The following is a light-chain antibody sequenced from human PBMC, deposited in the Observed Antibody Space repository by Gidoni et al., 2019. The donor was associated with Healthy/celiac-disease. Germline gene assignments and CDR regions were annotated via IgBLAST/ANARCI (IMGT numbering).Light chain of an antibody. J-gene: IGLJ3*02. CDR1: SSTIGAGYD. CDR3: QSYDSSLSGWV. Sequence: QSVLTQPPSVSGAPGQRVTISCPGSSSTIGAGYDVHWYQQLPGTAPKPPIYGNSNRPSGVPDRFSGSKSGTSASLAITGLQAEDEADYYCQSYDSSLSGWVFGGGTKLTVL. V-gene: IGLV1-40*01. CDR2: GNS.